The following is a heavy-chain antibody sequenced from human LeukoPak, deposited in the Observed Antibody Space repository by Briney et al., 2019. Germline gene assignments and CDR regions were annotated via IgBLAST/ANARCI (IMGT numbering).Heavy chain of an antibody. CDR3: ARLFRGVGY. J-gene: IGHJ4*02. CDR2: IYYSGST. V-gene: IGHV4-39*01. Sequence: SETLSLTYTVSGGSISGSDYYWGWIRQPPGKGLEWIGSIYYSGSTYYNSSLKSRVTISVDTSRNQFSLKLSSVTAADTALYYCARLFRGVGYWGQGTLVTVSS. CDR1: GGSISGSDYY. D-gene: IGHD3-16*01.